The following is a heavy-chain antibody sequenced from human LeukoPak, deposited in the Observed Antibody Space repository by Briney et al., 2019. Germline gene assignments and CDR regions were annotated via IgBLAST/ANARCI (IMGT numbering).Heavy chain of an antibody. D-gene: IGHD3-22*01. Sequence: GGSLRLSCAASGFTFSDYYMSWIRQAPGKGLEWVSYISSSGSTIYYADSVKGRFTISRDNAKNSLYLQMNSLRAEDTAVYYCARKYYYDSSGWNWFDPWGQGTLVTVSS. CDR2: ISSSGSTI. V-gene: IGHV3-11*01. CDR1: GFTFSDYY. CDR3: ARKYYYDSSGWNWFDP. J-gene: IGHJ5*02.